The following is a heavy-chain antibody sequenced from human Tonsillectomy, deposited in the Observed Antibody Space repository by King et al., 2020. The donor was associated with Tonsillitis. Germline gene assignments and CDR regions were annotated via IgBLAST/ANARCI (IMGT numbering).Heavy chain of an antibody. CDR1: GGSISSNSYH. CDR2: VYYSESI. Sequence: QLQESGPGLVKPSETLSLTCTVSGGSISSNSYHWGWIRQPPGRGLEWIGSVYYSESIYHNPSLKSRVTISVDTSKNHFSLKLSSVTAADTAVYYCARQDYGDYFDYWGQGTLVTVSS. J-gene: IGHJ4*02. CDR3: ARQDYGDYFDY. V-gene: IGHV4-39*01. D-gene: IGHD4-17*01.